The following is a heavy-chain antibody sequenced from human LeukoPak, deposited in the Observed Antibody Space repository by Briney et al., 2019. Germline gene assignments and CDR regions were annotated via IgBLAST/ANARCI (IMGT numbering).Heavy chain of an antibody. Sequence: GGSLTLSCAASGFTFSNHWMSWVRQAPGKGLEWVADIKKDGSEKNQVDSVTISRDNAKNSLYLQMNSLRAEDTAVYYCARDQGAAAGHDYWGQGTLVTVSS. V-gene: IGHV3-7*01. CDR1: GFTFSNHW. CDR3: ARDQGAAAGHDY. J-gene: IGHJ4*02. CDR2: IKKDGSEK. D-gene: IGHD6-13*01.